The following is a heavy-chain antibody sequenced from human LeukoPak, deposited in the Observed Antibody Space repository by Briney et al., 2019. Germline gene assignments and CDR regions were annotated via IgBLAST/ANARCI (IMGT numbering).Heavy chain of an antibody. CDR3: ARDGNGDYSYYFDY. D-gene: IGHD4-17*01. V-gene: IGHV3-33*01. CDR2: IWYDGSNK. CDR1: RFTFSSYG. Sequence: GGSLRLSCAASRFTFSSYGMHWVRQAPGKGLEWVAVIWYDGSNKYYADSVKGRFTISRDDSKNTLYLQMNSLRAEDTAVYYCARDGNGDYSYYFDYWGQGTLVTVSS. J-gene: IGHJ4*02.